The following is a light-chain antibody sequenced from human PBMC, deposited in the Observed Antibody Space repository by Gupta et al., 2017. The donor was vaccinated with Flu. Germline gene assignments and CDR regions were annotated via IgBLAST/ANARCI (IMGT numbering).Light chain of an antibody. CDR3: QQYGGSPAYT. Sequence: VLTPSPRSLCLSPGARATLSCSASHSVDGPSLAWYQKKPGQAPKLLIYCASNRATGIPDRCCGSGSETDVTRTISRLEQEDVAVYYCQQYGGSPAYTFGQGTKLEI. V-gene: IGKV3-20*01. CDR2: CAS. J-gene: IGKJ2*01. CDR1: HSVDGPS.